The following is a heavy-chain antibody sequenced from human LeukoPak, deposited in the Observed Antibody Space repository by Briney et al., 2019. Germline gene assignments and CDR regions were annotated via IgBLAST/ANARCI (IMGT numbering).Heavy chain of an antibody. D-gene: IGHD1-26*01. CDR2: IYPGDSDT. CDR3: AKSQILGGRSSGFDI. V-gene: IGHV5-51*01. J-gene: IGHJ3*02. CDR1: GYSFPNSW. Sequence: GESLKIPCKASGYSFPNSWVGWVRQMPGKGLEWMGIIYPGDSDTRYSPSFQGQVTILTDKSISTAYLEWSSLKASETAMYYWAKSQILGGRSSGFDIWGQGTMVTVSS.